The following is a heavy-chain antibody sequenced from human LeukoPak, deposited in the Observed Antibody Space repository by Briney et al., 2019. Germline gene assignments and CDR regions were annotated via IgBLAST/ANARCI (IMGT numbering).Heavy chain of an antibody. J-gene: IGHJ3*02. CDR3: ARDDGYYPHSEAFDI. CDR2: IYHSGST. V-gene: IGHV4-38-2*02. D-gene: IGHD3-22*01. Sequence: SETLSLTCTVSGYSISSGYFWGWIRQSPGKGLDWIGIIYHSGSTYYNPSLKSRVTISVDTSKNQFSLKLSSVTAADTAVYYCARDDGYYPHSEAFDIWGQGTMVTVSS. CDR1: GYSISSGYF.